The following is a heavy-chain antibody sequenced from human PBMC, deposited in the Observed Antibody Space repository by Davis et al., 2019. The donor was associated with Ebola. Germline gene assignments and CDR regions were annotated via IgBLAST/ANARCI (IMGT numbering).Heavy chain of an antibody. V-gene: IGHV5-51*01. Sequence: KVSCKASGYSFTSFSIGRVRHPSGQALERMGAILPGYSDTRYSPSFQGQVTISADKSITTAYLQWSSLKASDTAMYYCARQGAPYSATANWSQGTLDTVSS. D-gene: IGHD1-26*01. CDR3: ARQGAPYSATAN. CDR2: ILPGYSDT. J-gene: IGHJ4*02. CDR1: GYSFTSFS.